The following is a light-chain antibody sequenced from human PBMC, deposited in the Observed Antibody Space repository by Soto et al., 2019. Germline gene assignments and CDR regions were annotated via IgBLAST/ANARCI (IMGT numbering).Light chain of an antibody. CDR1: QSVSSW. CDR3: QQYNGFSPGA. Sequence: DIQMTQSPSTLSASVGDRVTITCRASQSVSSWLAWYQQKPGKAPNLLIYDASSLETGVPSRFSASGSGTEFTLTISSLQPDDFATYSCQQYNGFSPGAFGQGTKVEIK. CDR2: DAS. J-gene: IGKJ1*01. V-gene: IGKV1-5*01.